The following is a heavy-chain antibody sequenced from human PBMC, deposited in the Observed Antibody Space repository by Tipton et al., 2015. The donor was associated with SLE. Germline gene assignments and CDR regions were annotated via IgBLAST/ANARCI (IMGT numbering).Heavy chain of an antibody. Sequence: TLSLTCTVSGASISSGTYYWSWIRQLPGKGLEWIGYITYSGSTYYNPSLRSPVSISLGKSDNQFSLNLSSVTAADTAVYYCARAIRGSSGWYYGNYFDYWGQGTLVTVSS. D-gene: IGHD6-19*01. CDR2: ITYSGST. CDR3: ARAIRGSSGWYYGNYFDY. CDR1: GASISSGTYY. V-gene: IGHV4-31*01. J-gene: IGHJ4*02.